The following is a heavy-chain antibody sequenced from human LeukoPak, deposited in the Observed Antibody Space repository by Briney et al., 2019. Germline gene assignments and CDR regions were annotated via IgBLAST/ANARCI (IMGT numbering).Heavy chain of an antibody. CDR2: IYTSGST. CDR1: GGSISSGSYY. Sequence: SQTLSLTCTVSGGSISSGSYYWSWIRQPAGKGLEWLGRIYTSGSTNYNPSLKSRVTISVDTSKNQFSLKLSSVTAADTAVYYCARGPTYCGSSSCLQGEWGQGTLVNVSS. V-gene: IGHV4-61*02. D-gene: IGHD2-15*01. J-gene: IGHJ4*02. CDR3: ARGPTYCGSSSCLQGE.